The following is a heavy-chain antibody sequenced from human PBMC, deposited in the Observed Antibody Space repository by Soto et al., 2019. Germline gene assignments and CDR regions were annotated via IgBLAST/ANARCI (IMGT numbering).Heavy chain of an antibody. Sequence: QVQLGESGGGVVQPGRSLRLSCAASGFTFSSYAMHWVRQAPGKGLEWVAVISYDGSNKYYADSVKGRFTISRDNSKNTLYLQMNSLRAEDTAVYYCARDRVPAAMVYYYGMDVW. CDR2: ISYDGSNK. D-gene: IGHD2-2*01. V-gene: IGHV3-30-3*01. J-gene: IGHJ6*01. CDR1: GFTFSSYA. CDR3: ARDRVPAAMVYYYGMDV.